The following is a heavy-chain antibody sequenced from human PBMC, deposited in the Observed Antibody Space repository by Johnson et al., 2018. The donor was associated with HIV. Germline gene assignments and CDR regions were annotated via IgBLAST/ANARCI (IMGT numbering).Heavy chain of an antibody. D-gene: IGHD2-15*01. CDR2: ISYDGSYK. Sequence: QVQLVESGGGVVQPGRSLRLSCAASGFTFSNHALHWVRQAPGKGLEWVAGISYDGSYKYYADSVKGRFTISRDDSKNTLYLQMKSLRPEDTAVYFWAKEDCSAIVCSVDGFHLWGQGTMVTLSS. J-gene: IGHJ3*01. V-gene: IGHV3-30*04. CDR3: AKEDCSAIVCSVDGFHL. CDR1: GFTFSNHA.